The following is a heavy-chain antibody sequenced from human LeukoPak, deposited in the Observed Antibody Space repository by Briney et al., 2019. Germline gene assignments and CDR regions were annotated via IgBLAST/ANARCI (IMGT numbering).Heavy chain of an antibody. J-gene: IGHJ4*02. CDR2: IYSSGSA. D-gene: IGHD5-24*01. CDR1: GGSISSGGYY. Sequence: SETLSLTCSVSGGSISSGGYYWNWIRQPAGKGLEWIGRIYSSGSANYNPSLQSRVTISVDTSKNQFSLRLSSVTAADTAVYYCASDSSGDGYSSGYNWGQGTLVTVSS. V-gene: IGHV4-61*02. CDR3: ASDSSGDGYSSGYN.